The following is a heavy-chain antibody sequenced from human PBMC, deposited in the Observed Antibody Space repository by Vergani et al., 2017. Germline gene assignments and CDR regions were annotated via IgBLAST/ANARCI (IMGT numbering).Heavy chain of an antibody. V-gene: IGHV3-74*01. CDR2: INSDGSST. D-gene: IGHD3-10*01. Sequence: EVQLVESGGGLVQPGGSLRLSCAASGFTFSSYWMHWVRQAPGKGLVWVSRINSDGSSTSYADSVKGRFTISRDNAKNSLYLKMNSLRAEDTAGYYCARVGYYGPFDYWGQGTLVTVSS. J-gene: IGHJ4*02. CDR1: GFTFSSYW. CDR3: ARVGYYGPFDY.